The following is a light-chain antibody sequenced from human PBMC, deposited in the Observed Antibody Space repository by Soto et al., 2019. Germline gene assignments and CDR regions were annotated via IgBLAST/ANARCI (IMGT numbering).Light chain of an antibody. CDR3: QTWGTAYVL. Sequence: QLVLTQSPSASASLGASVKLTCTLSSGHSSYAIAWHQQQPEKGPRYLMKVNSDGSHSKGDGIPDRFSGSSSGAERYFTISSLQSEDEADYYCQTWGTAYVLFGGGTKLPVL. J-gene: IGLJ2*01. CDR1: SGHSSYA. CDR2: VNSDGSH. V-gene: IGLV4-69*01.